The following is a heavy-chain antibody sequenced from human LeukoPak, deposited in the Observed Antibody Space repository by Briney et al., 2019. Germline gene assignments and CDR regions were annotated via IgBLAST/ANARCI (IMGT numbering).Heavy chain of an antibody. V-gene: IGHV4-34*01. D-gene: IGHD2-15*01. CDR3: ARGVGYCSGGSCFTARYYYYMDV. CDR2: INHSGST. CDR1: GGSFSGYY. Sequence: SETLSLTCAVYGGSFSGYYWSWIRQPPGKGLEWIGEINHSGSTNYNPSLKSRVTISVDTSKNQFSLKLSSVTAADTAVYYCARGVGYCSGGSCFTARYYYYMDVWGKGTTDTVSS. J-gene: IGHJ6*03.